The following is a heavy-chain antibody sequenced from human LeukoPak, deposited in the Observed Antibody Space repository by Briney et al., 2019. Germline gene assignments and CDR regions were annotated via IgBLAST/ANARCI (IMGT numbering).Heavy chain of an antibody. J-gene: IGHJ6*02. D-gene: IGHD3-10*01. CDR1: GFTFTSYA. CDR3: AVALSGSYVYYHTMDV. V-gene: IGHV3-23*01. CDR2: VSGSGGNT. Sequence: GGSLRLSCAASGFTFTSYAMSWVRQAPGKGLEWVSIVSGSGGNTYYADSVKGRFTISRDNSKNTLYLQMNNLGAEDAAVYYCAVALSGSYVYYHTMDVWGQGTTVTVSS.